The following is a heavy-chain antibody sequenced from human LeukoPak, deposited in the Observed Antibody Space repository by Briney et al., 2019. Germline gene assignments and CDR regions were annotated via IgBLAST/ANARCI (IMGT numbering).Heavy chain of an antibody. CDR1: GFTFSRNS. D-gene: IGHD6-13*01. Sequence: GGSLRLSCAASGFTFSRNSMNWVRQAPGKGLEWVSSISTSSSYIYYADSVKGRFTISRDNTRNSLYLQMNSLRAEDTAVFYCARGAEGVAATDSNFDYWGQGTLVTVSS. CDR3: ARGAEGVAATDSNFDY. V-gene: IGHV3-21*01. J-gene: IGHJ4*02. CDR2: ISTSSSYI.